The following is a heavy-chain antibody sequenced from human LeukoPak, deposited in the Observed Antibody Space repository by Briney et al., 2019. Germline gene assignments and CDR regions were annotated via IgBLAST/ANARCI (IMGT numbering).Heavy chain of an antibody. CDR1: GGSIGSGDYY. J-gene: IGHJ4*02. CDR2: IYYSGST. V-gene: IGHV4-39*01. CDR3: ARHDYGDYGPFDC. Sequence: NPSETLSLTCTVSGGSIGSGDYYWGWIRQPPGKGLEWIGTIYYSGSTYYNTSLKSRVTIFVDMSNNLFSLKLNSVTAADTAVYYCARHDYGDYGPFDCWGQGALVTVSS. D-gene: IGHD4-17*01.